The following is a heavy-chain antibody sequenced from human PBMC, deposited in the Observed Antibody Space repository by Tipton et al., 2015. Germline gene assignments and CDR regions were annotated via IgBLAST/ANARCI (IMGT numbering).Heavy chain of an antibody. J-gene: IGHJ6*02. D-gene: IGHD6-19*01. V-gene: IGHV3-30*18. Sequence: LRLSCAASGLTFSSYGMHWVRQAPGKGLEWVAVISYDGSNKYYADSVKGRFTISRDNSKNTLYLQMNSLRAEDTAVYCCAKEDFYSSGWYYPSYYGMDVWGQGTTVTVSS. CDR3: AKEDFYSSGWYYPSYYGMDV. CDR1: GLTFSSYG. CDR2: ISYDGSNK.